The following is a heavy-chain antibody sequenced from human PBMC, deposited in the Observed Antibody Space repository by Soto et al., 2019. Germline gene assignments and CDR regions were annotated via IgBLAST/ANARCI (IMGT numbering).Heavy chain of an antibody. D-gene: IGHD3-9*01. CDR1: GGTFSSNA. J-gene: IGHJ4*02. V-gene: IGHV1-69*06. Sequence: QVQLVQSGAEVKKPGSSVKVSCKASGGTFSSNAISWVRQAPGQGLEWMGGIIPIYASPNYAQNFQGRVPVTADNATSTAYLELSRLKFADSAIYYCAVTVTGSRSPLAHWGRGTLVIVSS. CDR3: AVTVTGSRSPLAH. CDR2: IIPIYASP.